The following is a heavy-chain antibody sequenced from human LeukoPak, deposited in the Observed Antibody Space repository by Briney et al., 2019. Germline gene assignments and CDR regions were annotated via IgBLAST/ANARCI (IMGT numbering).Heavy chain of an antibody. CDR2: IKQDGSEK. D-gene: IGHD6-19*01. CDR1: GFTFSSYW. Sequence: GGSLRLSCAASGFTFSSYWMSWVRQAPGKGLEWVANIKQDGSEKYYVDSVKGRFTISRDNAKNSLYLQMNSLRAEDTAVYYCARDWGSYTAVAGTFRYWGQGTLVTVSS. CDR3: ARDWGSYTAVAGTFRY. J-gene: IGHJ4*02. V-gene: IGHV3-7*01.